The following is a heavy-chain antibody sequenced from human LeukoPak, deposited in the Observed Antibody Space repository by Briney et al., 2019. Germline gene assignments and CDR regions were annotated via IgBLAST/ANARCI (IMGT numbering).Heavy chain of an antibody. Sequence: GGSLRLSCTASGFAFSSFGMHWVRQAPGKGLEWVSYISSGSSTIYYADSVKGRFTISRDNAKNSLYLQMNSLRDEDTAVYYCARDFTADYGDDYWGQGTLVTVSS. CDR3: ARDFTADYGDDY. V-gene: IGHV3-48*02. D-gene: IGHD4-17*01. CDR1: GFAFSSFG. J-gene: IGHJ4*02. CDR2: ISSGSSTI.